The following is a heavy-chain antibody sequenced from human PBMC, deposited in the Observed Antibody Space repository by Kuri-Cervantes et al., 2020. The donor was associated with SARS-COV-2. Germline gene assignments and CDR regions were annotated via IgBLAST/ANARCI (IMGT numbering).Heavy chain of an antibody. J-gene: IGHJ4*02. V-gene: IGHV3-23*01. D-gene: IGHD3-22*01. Sequence: GESLKISCAASGFTFSSNAMSWVRQAPGKGLEWVSGLSGSGVSTYYAESVKGRFTISRDNSKNTLYLQMNSLRAEDTAAYYCAKDWDSRGYYLFDHWGQGTLVTVSS. CDR3: AKDWDSRGYYLFDH. CDR1: GFTFSSNA. CDR2: LSGSGVST.